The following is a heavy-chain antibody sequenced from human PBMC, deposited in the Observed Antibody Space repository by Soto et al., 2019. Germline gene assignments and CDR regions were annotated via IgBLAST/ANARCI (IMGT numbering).Heavy chain of an antibody. CDR3: AKVPGSGYYGMDV. D-gene: IGHD3-10*01. CDR2: ISGSGGST. J-gene: IGHJ6*02. V-gene: IGHV3-23*01. Sequence: LRLSCAASGFTFSSYAMSWVRQAPGKGLEWVSAISGSGGSTYYADSVKGRFTISRDNSKNTLYLQMNSLGAEDTAVYYCAKVPGSGYYGMDVWGQGTTVTVSS. CDR1: GFTFSSYA.